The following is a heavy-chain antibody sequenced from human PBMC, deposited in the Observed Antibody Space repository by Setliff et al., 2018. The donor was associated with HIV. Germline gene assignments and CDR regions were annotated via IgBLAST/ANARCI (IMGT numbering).Heavy chain of an antibody. V-gene: IGHV4-4*07. D-gene: IGHD4-4*01. J-gene: IGHJ5*02. CDR1: GGSFSSYH. Sequence: SETLSLTCTVSGGSFSSYHWSWIRQPAGKGLEWIGRIHTSGNTNFNPSLKSRGTISVDTSKNQFSLKLNSVTAADTAVYYCARFSNTLNWFDPWGQGTLVTVSS. CDR3: ARFSNTLNWFDP. CDR2: IHTSGNT.